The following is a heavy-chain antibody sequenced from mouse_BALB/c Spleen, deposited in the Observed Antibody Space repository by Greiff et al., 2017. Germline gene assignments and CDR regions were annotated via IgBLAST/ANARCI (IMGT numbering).Heavy chain of an antibody. CDR3: ARVSLDYDLYYYAMDY. Sequence: VQLQESGAELMKPGASVKISCKATGYTFSRYWIEWVKQRPGHGLEWIGEILPGSGSTNYNEKFKGKATFTADTSSNTAYMQLSSLTSEDSAVYYCARVSLDYDLYYYAMDYWGQGTSVTVSS. J-gene: IGHJ4*01. CDR1: GYTFSRYW. CDR2: ILPGSGST. V-gene: IGHV1-9*01. D-gene: IGHD2-4*01.